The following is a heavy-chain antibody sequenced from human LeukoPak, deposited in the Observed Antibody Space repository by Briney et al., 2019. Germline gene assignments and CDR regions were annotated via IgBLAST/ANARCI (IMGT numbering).Heavy chain of an antibody. J-gene: IGHJ4*02. CDR1: GYTFTSYG. V-gene: IGHV1-18*01. Sequence: ASVKVSCKASGYTFTSYGISWVRQAPGQGLEWMGWISAYNGNTNYAHKLQGRVTMTTDTSTSTGYMELRSLRSDDTAVYYCARDEVAMGEFDYWGQGTLVTVSS. CDR2: ISAYNGNT. CDR3: ARDEVAMGEFDY. D-gene: IGHD5-18*01.